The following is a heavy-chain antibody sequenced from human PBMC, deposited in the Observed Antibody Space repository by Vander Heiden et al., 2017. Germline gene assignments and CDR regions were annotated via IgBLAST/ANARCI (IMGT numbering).Heavy chain of an antibody. CDR1: GFSLRTSGEG. CDR3: AHRQGRAGEIPFDI. Sequence: QITLKESGPTLVKPTQTLTLTCSFSGFSLRTSGEGVSWIRQPPGKALEWLALLSWDDEKHYSPSLKSRLTITKDNSKNQVVLTMTNMDPIDTATYYCAHRQGRAGEIPFDIWGQGTMVTVSS. J-gene: IGHJ3*02. CDR2: LSWDDEK. V-gene: IGHV2-5*02. D-gene: IGHD7-27*01.